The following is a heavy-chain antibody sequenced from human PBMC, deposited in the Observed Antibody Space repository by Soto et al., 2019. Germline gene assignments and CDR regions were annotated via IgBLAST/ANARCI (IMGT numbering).Heavy chain of an antibody. J-gene: IGHJ6*03. CDR1: GGSFSGYY. D-gene: IGHD3-3*01. CDR3: ARGYYDFWSGYYTGRLEYMDV. V-gene: IGHV4-34*01. Sequence: SETLSLTCAVYGGSFSGYYWSWIRQPPGKGLEWIGEINHSGSTNYNPSLKSRVTISVDTSKNQFSLKLSSVTAADTAVYYCARGYYDFWSGYYTGRLEYMDVWGKGTTVTVSS. CDR2: INHSGST.